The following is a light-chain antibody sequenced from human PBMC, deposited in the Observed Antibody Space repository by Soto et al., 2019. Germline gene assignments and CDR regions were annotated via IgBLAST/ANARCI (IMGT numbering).Light chain of an antibody. Sequence: EIVMTQSPATLSVSPGERATLSCRASQSVVTNLAWYQQKPGQAPRLLIYGASTRATGIPDRFSGSGSGTDFTLTISRLEPEDFAVYYCQQYGSLSWTFGQGTKVDIK. CDR2: GAS. CDR3: QQYGSLSWT. V-gene: IGKV3-20*01. CDR1: QSVVTN. J-gene: IGKJ1*01.